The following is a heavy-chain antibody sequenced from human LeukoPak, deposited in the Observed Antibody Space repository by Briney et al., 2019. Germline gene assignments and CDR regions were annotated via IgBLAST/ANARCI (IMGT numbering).Heavy chain of an antibody. CDR1: GFTFSSYA. V-gene: IGHV3-23*01. D-gene: IGHD3-9*01. Sequence: PGGSLRLSCAASGFTFSSYAMSWVRQAPGKGLEWVSAISGSGGSTYYADSVKGRFTISRDNSKNTLYQQMNSLRAEDTAVYYCAKRSQYYDILTGYYKDFDYWGQGTLVTVSS. J-gene: IGHJ4*02. CDR2: ISGSGGST. CDR3: AKRSQYYDILTGYYKDFDY.